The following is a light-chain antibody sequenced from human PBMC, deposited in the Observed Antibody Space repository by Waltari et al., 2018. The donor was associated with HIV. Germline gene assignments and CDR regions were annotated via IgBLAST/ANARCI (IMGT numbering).Light chain of an antibody. J-gene: IGKJ2*01. CDR2: GAS. V-gene: IGKV1-39*01. Sequence: DIEMTQSPSPLSASVGDRVTTTCRSSQHIKTHLNWYQQKPGKAPKVLIYGASNLKRGVPLRFSRSGAGTDFTFSIRCLRPEDSATYYCEQGGGMPYNFGQDPMVE. CDR3: EQGGGMPYN. CDR1: QHIKTH.